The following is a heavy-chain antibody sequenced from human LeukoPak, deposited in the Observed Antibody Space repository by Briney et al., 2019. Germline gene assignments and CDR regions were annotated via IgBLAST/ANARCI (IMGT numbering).Heavy chain of an antibody. CDR3: ARRGIAVAGSTFDY. J-gene: IGHJ4*02. CDR1: GGSISSSSYY. D-gene: IGHD6-19*01. CDR2: IYYSGST. Sequence: SETLSLTCTVSGGSISSSSYYWGWIRQPPGKGLEWIGSIYYSGSTYYNPSLKSRVTISVDTSKNQFSLKLSSVTAADTAMYYCARRGIAVAGSTFDYWGQGTLVTVSS. V-gene: IGHV4-39*01.